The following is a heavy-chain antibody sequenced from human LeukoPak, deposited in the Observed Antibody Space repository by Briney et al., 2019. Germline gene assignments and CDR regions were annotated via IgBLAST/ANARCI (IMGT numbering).Heavy chain of an antibody. CDR3: ARVVSRSSSSYFDY. CDR2: IYISVNS. CDR1: GGSISNYY. Sequence: KPSETLSLTCTVSGGSISNYYWSWIRQPAGKGLEWIGRIYISVNSNYNPSLKSRVTMSVDTSKNQFFLKLSSVTAADTAVYYCARVVSRSSSSYFDYWGQGTLVTVSS. V-gene: IGHV4-4*07. J-gene: IGHJ4*02. D-gene: IGHD6-6*01.